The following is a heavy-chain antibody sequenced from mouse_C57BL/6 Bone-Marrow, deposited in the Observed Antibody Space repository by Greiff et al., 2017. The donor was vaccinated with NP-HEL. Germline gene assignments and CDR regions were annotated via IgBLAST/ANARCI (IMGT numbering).Heavy chain of an antibody. Sequence: EVKLQASGAELVRPGASVKLSCTASGFNIKDDYMHWVKQRPEQGLEWIGWIDPENGDTEYASKFQGKATITADTSSNTAYLQLSSLTSEDTAVYYCTTYAMDYWGQGTSVTVSS. V-gene: IGHV14-4*01. CDR1: GFNIKDDY. CDR3: TTYAMDY. CDR2: IDPENGDT. J-gene: IGHJ4*01.